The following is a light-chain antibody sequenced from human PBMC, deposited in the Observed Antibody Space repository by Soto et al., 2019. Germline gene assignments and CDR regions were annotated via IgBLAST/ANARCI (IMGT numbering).Light chain of an antibody. Sequence: QTVVTQEPSLTVSPGGTVTLTCGSSTGAVTSGHYPYWFQQKPGQAPRTLIYDTNNKHSWTPARFSGSLLGGKAALTLSGAQPEDEAEYYCLLSYSAAFVVFGGGTKLTVL. CDR2: DTN. J-gene: IGLJ2*01. V-gene: IGLV7-46*01. CDR1: TGAVTSGHY. CDR3: LLSYSAAFVV.